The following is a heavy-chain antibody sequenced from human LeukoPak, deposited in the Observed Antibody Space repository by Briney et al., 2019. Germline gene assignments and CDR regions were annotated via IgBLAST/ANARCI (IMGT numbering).Heavy chain of an antibody. CDR3: ARSDGYGLVGI. CDR1: GTSINSGSNY. J-gene: IGHJ3*02. D-gene: IGHD3-10*01. CDR2: IYSSGST. Sequence: SETLSLTCRVSGTSINSGSNYWGWIRQPPGKTLEWIGSIYSSGSTYYNPSLKSRVIIMIDTPKNHFSLTLSSVTAADTAVYYCARSDGYGLVGIWGQGTMVTVSS. V-gene: IGHV4-39*07.